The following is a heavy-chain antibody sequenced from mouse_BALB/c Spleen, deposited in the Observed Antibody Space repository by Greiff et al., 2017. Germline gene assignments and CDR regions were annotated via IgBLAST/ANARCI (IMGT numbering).Heavy chain of an antibody. D-gene: IGHD3-1*01. J-gene: IGHJ4*01. Sequence: LQQPGAELVKPGASVKMSCKASGYTFTSYNMHWVKQTPGQGLEWIGAIYPGNGDTSYNQKFKGKATLTADKSSSTAYMQLSSLTSEDSAVYYCARCRGAMDYWGQGTSVTVSS. V-gene: IGHV1-12*01. CDR3: ARCRGAMDY. CDR1: GYTFTSYN. CDR2: IYPGNGDT.